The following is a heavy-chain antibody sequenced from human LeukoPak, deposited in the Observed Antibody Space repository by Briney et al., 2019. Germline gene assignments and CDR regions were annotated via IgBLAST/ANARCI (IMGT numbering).Heavy chain of an antibody. V-gene: IGHV3-30-3*01. Sequence: GGSLRLSCAASGFTFSSYAMHWVRQAPGKGLEWVAVISYDGNNKYYADSVKGRFTISRDNSKNTLYLQMNSLRAEDTAVYHCARTRLGGYYGYYFDYWGQGSLVTVSS. D-gene: IGHD3-22*01. J-gene: IGHJ4*02. CDR2: ISYDGNNK. CDR3: ARTRLGGYYGYYFDY. CDR1: GFTFSSYA.